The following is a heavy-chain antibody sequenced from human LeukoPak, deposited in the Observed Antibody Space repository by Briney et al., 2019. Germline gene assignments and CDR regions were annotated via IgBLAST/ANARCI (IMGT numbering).Heavy chain of an antibody. D-gene: IGHD6-19*01. V-gene: IGHV1-69*05. Sequence: SVKVSCKASGGTFSSYAIGWVRQAPGQGLEWMGGIIPIFGTANYAQKLQGRVTMTTDTSTSTAYMELRSLRSDDTAVYYCARASGWYLPDYWGQGTLVTVSS. CDR1: GGTFSSYA. CDR2: IIPIFGTA. CDR3: ARASGWYLPDY. J-gene: IGHJ4*02.